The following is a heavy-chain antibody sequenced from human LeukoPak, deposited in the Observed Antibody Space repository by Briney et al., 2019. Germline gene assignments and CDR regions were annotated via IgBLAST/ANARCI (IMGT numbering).Heavy chain of an antibody. V-gene: IGHV4-39*01. Sequence: SETLSLTCTVSGGSISSSGYYWGWSRQPPGKGLEWIGSIYYSRSTQYNPSLKSRVTIPVDTSKNQFSLKLRSVTAADTAVYYCATSPQYGGYWGQGTLVTVSS. D-gene: IGHD4-23*01. CDR2: IYYSRST. J-gene: IGHJ4*02. CDR1: GGSISSSGYY. CDR3: ATSPQYGGY.